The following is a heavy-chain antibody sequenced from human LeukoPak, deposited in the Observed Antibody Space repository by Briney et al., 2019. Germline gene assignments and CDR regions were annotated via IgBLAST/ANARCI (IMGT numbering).Heavy chain of an antibody. CDR3: ARDLGYCSSTSCYTGGFDP. J-gene: IGHJ5*02. CDR1: GGSISSGDYY. Sequence: SETLSLTCTVSGGSISSGDYYWSWIRQPPGKGLEWIGYIYYSGSTYYNPSLKSRVTISVDTSKNQFSLKLSSVTAAVTAVYYCARDLGYCSSTSCYTGGFDPWGQGTLVTVSS. V-gene: IGHV4-30-4*01. CDR2: IYYSGST. D-gene: IGHD2-2*02.